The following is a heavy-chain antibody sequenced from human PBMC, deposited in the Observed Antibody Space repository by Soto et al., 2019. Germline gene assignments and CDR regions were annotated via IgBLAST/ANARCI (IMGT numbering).Heavy chain of an antibody. CDR1: GFTFSSYG. CDR3: VRGVSNGSGVYFDY. CDR2: IWYDGSNK. J-gene: IGHJ4*02. D-gene: IGHD6-19*01. V-gene: IGHV3-33*01. Sequence: GGSLRLSCAASGFTFSSYGMHWVRQAPGKGLEWVAVIWYDGSNKYYEDSVKGRFTISRDNSKNTLYLQMNSLRAEDTAVYYCVRGVSNGSGVYFDYWGQGTLVTVSS.